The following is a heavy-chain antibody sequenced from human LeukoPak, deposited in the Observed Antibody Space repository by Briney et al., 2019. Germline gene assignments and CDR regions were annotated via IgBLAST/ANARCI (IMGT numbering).Heavy chain of an antibody. V-gene: IGHV1-8*01. D-gene: IGHD1-26*01. Sequence: GASVKVSCKASGYTFTSYDINWVRQATGQGLEWMGWMNPNSGNTGYAQKFQGRVTMTRNTSISTAYMELSSLRSEDTAVYYCATPGRELLGDAFDIWGQGTMVTVSS. CDR1: GYTFTSYD. CDR3: ATPGRELLGDAFDI. CDR2: MNPNSGNT. J-gene: IGHJ3*02.